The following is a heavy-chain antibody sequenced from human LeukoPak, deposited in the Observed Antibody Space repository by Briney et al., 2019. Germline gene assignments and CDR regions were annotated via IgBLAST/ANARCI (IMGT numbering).Heavy chain of an antibody. Sequence: GSLRLSCAASGFTVSSNYMSWVRQAPGKGLEWIGYIYYSGSTNYNPSLKSRVTISVDTSKNQFSLKLSSVTAADTAVYYCARDDGVGGFDYWGQGTLVTVSS. D-gene: IGHD3-3*01. CDR1: GFTVSSNY. CDR3: ARDDGVGGFDY. CDR2: IYYSGST. V-gene: IGHV4-59*02. J-gene: IGHJ4*02.